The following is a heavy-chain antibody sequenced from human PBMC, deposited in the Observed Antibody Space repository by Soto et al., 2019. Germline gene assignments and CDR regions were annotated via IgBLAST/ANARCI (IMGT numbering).Heavy chain of an antibody. V-gene: IGHV4-61*01. J-gene: IGHJ3*02. CDR1: GGSVSSGSYY. CDR3: GRFGGGATAFDI. Sequence: SETLSLTCTVSGGSVSSGSYYWSWIRQPPGKGLEWIGYIYYSGSTNYNPSLKSRVTISVDTSKNQFSLKLSSVTAADTAVYYCGRFGGGATAFDIWGPGTMVTVSS. CDR2: IYYSGST. D-gene: IGHD3-10*01.